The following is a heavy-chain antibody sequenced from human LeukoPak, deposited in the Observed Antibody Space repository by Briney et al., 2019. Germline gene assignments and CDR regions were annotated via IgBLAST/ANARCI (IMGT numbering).Heavy chain of an antibody. CDR3: ARHPFFNPFDY. J-gene: IGHJ4*02. CDR2: IYITGNT. CDR1: GASTSSDY. Sequence: PSETLSLTCTVSGASTSSDYWSWIRQPPGKGLEWIGYIYITGNTNYSPSLKSRVTMSLDTSKNQFSLKLSSVTATDTAVYYCARHPFFNPFDYWGLGTLVTVSS. V-gene: IGHV4-59*08. D-gene: IGHD3-3*01.